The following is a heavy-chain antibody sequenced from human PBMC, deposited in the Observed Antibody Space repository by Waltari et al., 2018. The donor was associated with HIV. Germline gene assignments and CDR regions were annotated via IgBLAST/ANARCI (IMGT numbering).Heavy chain of an antibody. CDR3: ARDLIGPRII. Sequence: EVQLVESGGGLVQPGGSLRLSCAASGFTFSSYSMNWVRQAPGKGLEWFSYLRSSGTTIYYADSVKGRFTISRDNAKNSLYLQMNSLRDEDTAVYYCARDLIGPRIIWGQGTLVTVSS. J-gene: IGHJ4*02. CDR2: LRSSGTTI. D-gene: IGHD3-16*01. V-gene: IGHV3-48*02. CDR1: GFTFSSYS.